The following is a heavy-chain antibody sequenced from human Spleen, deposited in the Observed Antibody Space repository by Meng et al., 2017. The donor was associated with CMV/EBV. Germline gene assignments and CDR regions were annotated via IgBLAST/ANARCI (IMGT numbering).Heavy chain of an antibody. CDR2: INTNSDGT. D-gene: IGHD3/OR15-3a*01. CDR3: ARDLGLGVARFAMDV. CDR1: GYIFTGYY. V-gene: IGHV1-2*02. J-gene: IGHJ6*02. Sequence: VKVSCKASGYIFTGYYMHWVRQDPGQGLEWMGWINTNSDGTNYAQKVQGRVTMTRDTSIKTAYMELRRQRSDDTAVYYCARDLGLGVARFAMDVWGQGTTVTVSS.